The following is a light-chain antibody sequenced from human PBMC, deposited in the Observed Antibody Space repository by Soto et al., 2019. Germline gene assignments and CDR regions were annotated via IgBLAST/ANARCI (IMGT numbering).Light chain of an antibody. Sequence: EIVLTQSPGTLSLSPGERATLSFRASQSVSISYLAWYQQRPGQAPRLLIYGASSRATGIPDRFSGSGSGTGFTLTINRLEPEDFAVYYCQQYDSSPPFALTFGGGTKVDIK. CDR3: QQYDSSPPFALT. CDR1: QSVSISY. J-gene: IGKJ4*01. CDR2: GAS. V-gene: IGKV3-20*01.